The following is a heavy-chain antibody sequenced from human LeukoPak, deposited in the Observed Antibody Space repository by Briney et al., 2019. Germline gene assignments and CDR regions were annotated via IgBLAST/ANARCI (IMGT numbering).Heavy chain of an antibody. Sequence: SETLSLTCTVSGGSISSYFWSWIRQPPGKGLEWIGYIYYSGSTNYNPSLKSRVTIAVDRSKNQFSLKLSSVTAADTAVYYCARNDGDIWGQGIMVTVSS. CDR1: GGSISSYF. V-gene: IGHV4-59*08. CDR3: ARNDGDI. CDR2: IYYSGST. D-gene: IGHD3-16*01. J-gene: IGHJ3*02.